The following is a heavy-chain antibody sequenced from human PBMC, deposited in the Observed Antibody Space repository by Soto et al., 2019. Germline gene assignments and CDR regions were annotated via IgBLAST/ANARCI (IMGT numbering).Heavy chain of an antibody. V-gene: IGHV4-4*07. CDR1: GGSISSYY. Sequence: SETLSLTCTVSGGSISSYYWSWIRQPAGKGLEWIERIYTSGSTNYNPSLKSRVTMSVDTSKNQFSLKLSSVTAADTAVYYCAREGRYCSSTSCRNWFDPWGQGTLVTVSS. J-gene: IGHJ5*02. D-gene: IGHD2-2*01. CDR2: IYTSGST. CDR3: AREGRYCSSTSCRNWFDP.